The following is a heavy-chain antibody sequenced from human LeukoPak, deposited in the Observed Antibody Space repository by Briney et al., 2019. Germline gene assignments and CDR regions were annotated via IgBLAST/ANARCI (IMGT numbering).Heavy chain of an antibody. Sequence: GGSLRLSCAASGLSFSTYVVTWVRHAPGTGLEWVSIITGSSDAIHYAGSVKGRFTISRDNSKNTLYLQMNSLRPEDTAIYYCAKGRPNGRQLAAYWGQGTLVTVSS. V-gene: IGHV3-23*01. CDR1: GLSFSTYV. D-gene: IGHD6-13*01. J-gene: IGHJ4*02. CDR3: AKGRPNGRQLAAY. CDR2: ITGSSDAI.